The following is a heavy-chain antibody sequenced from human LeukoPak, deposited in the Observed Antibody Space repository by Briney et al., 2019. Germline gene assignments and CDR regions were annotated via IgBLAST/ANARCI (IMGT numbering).Heavy chain of an antibody. Sequence: PSETLSLTCTVSGDSISGYYWSWIRQPAGKGLEWIGHVYASGTTNYNPSLKSRVTMSVDTFKSQFSLKLRSMTAADTAVYYCARRYSTGPFDSWGQGTLVTVSS. CDR2: VYASGTT. CDR1: GDSISGYY. D-gene: IGHD5-12*01. CDR3: ARRYSTGPFDS. J-gene: IGHJ4*02. V-gene: IGHV4-4*07.